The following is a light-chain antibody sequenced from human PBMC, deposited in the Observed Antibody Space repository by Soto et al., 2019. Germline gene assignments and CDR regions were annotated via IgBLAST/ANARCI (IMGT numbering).Light chain of an antibody. Sequence: QSALTQPASVSGSPGQSITISCTGTSSDVGGYNYVSWYQQHPGKAPKLMIYDVSNRPSGVSNRFSGSKSGNTASLTISGLQAEDEADYYCQSYDDSHVVFGGGTKLTVL. J-gene: IGLJ2*01. CDR3: QSYDDSHVV. V-gene: IGLV2-14*01. CDR2: DVS. CDR1: SSDVGGYNY.